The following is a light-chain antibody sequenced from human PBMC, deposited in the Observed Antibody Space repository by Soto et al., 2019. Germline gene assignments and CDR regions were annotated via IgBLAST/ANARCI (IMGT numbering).Light chain of an antibody. CDR2: GAS. Sequence: EIVLTQSPGTLSLSPGERAILSCRASQSVSSSYLAWYQQKPGQAPRLLIYGASSRATGIPDRFSGSGSGTDLTLTISRLEPEDFAVYYCQQYGSSPPDTFGQGTKLEIK. V-gene: IGKV3-20*01. J-gene: IGKJ2*01. CDR1: QSVSSSY. CDR3: QQYGSSPPDT.